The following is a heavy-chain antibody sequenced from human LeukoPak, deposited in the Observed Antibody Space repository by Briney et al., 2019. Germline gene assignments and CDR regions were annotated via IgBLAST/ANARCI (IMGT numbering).Heavy chain of an antibody. CDR2: IPYSGST. CDR3: ARPHRSGWYGGFDY. D-gene: IGHD6-19*01. Sequence: PGGSLRLSCAASRFTFSTYTMNWVRQPPGKGPEWIASIPYSGSTSCNPSLKSRVTISVDTSKNQFSLKLISVTAADTAVYYCARPHRSGWYGGFDYWGQGTLVTVSS. CDR1: RFTFSTYT. J-gene: IGHJ4*02. V-gene: IGHV4-39*01.